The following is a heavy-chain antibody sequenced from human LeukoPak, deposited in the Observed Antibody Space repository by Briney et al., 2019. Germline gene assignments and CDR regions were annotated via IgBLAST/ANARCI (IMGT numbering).Heavy chain of an antibody. D-gene: IGHD3-9*01. V-gene: IGHV4-34*01. CDR1: GFTFGSYS. CDR3: ARAVLRYFDWLFPANWFDP. J-gene: IGHJ5*02. Sequence: GSLRLSCAASGFTFGSYSMNWVRQPPGKGLEWIGEINHSGSTNYNPSLKSRVTISVDTSKNQFSLKLSSVTAADTAVYYCARAVLRYFDWLFPANWFDPWGQGTLVTVSS. CDR2: INHSGST.